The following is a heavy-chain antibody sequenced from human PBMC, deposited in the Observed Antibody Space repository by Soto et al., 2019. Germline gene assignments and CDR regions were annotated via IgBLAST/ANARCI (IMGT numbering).Heavy chain of an antibody. J-gene: IGHJ4*02. CDR3: AKGPMYTDSWYGGDH. V-gene: IGHV3-30*18. D-gene: IGHD3-22*01. CDR2: ISYDENKK. CDR1: GFTFSYYG. Sequence: HPGGSLRLSCAASGFTFSYYGMHWVRQAPGKGLEWVALISYDENKKYYADSVKGRFTISRDNSENTVYLQMDNLRVEDTAFYYCAKGPMYTDSWYGGDHWGQGTLVTVSS.